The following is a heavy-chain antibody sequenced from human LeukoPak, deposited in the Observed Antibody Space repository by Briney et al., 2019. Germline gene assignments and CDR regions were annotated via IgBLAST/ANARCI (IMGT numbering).Heavy chain of an antibody. CDR2: IYSGGST. J-gene: IGHJ4*02. D-gene: IGHD3-16*02. Sequence: GGSLRLSCAASGFTVSSNDISWVRQAPGRGLEWVSLIYSGGSTYYADSVKGRFTISRDNSKNTLYLQMNSLRAEDTAVYYCARVGRLGELSLYGDFDYWGQGTLVTVSS. V-gene: IGHV3-66*02. CDR3: ARVGRLGELSLYGDFDY. CDR1: GFTVSSND.